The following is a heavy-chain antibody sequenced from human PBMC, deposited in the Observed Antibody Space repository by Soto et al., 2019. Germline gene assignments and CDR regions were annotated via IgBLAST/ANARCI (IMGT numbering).Heavy chain of an antibody. J-gene: IGHJ3*02. CDR2: IRSKANSYAT. CDR1: GFTFSGSA. Sequence: EVQLVESGGGLVQPGGSQKLSCAASGFTFSGSAMHWVRQASGKGLEWVGRIRSKANSYATAYAASVKGRFTISRDDSKNTAYLQMNSLKTEDTAFYYCTRTMTTAAFDIWGQGTMVTVSS. D-gene: IGHD4-17*01. V-gene: IGHV3-73*02. CDR3: TRTMTTAAFDI.